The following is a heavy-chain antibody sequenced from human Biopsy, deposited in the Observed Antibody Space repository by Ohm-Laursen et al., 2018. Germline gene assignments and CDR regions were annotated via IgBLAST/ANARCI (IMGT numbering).Heavy chain of an antibody. V-gene: IGHV4-59*08. J-gene: IGHJ4*02. D-gene: IGHD2-15*01. CDR1: GGSISSFY. Sequence: GTLSLTCSVSGGSISSFYWTWIRQPPGKGPEWIGDISDSGSTNYKPSLKSRAIISVDTSKNQFSLNLSSVTAADTAVYYCARRGSGGRSFDHWGQGTLVTVSS. CDR3: ARRGSGGRSFDH. CDR2: ISDSGST.